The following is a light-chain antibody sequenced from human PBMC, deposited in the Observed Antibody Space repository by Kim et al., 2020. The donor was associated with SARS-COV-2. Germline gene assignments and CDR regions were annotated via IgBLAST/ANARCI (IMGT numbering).Light chain of an antibody. V-gene: IGKV3-15*01. CDR1: QSVSSN. J-gene: IGKJ1*01. CDR3: QQYNNWPRT. CDR2: GAS. Sequence: EIVMTQSPATLSVSPGERATLSCRASQSVSSNLVWYQQKPGQAPRLLIYGASTRATGIPARFSGSGSGTEFTLTISSLHSEDFAVYYCQQYNNWPRTFGQGTKVDIK.